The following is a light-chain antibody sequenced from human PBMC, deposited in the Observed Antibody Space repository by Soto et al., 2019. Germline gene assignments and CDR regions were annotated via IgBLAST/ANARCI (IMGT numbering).Light chain of an antibody. Sequence: DIQMTQSPSALSASVGDRVTLTCRASQEIGSFLAWYQQKPGKAPKLLIYLASRLESGVPSRFSGSGSGTEFTLTICGLQPDDFATYFCQQYNSHSFYTFGQGTKLEIK. CDR1: QEIGSF. V-gene: IGKV1-5*03. CDR3: QQYNSHSFYT. CDR2: LAS. J-gene: IGKJ2*01.